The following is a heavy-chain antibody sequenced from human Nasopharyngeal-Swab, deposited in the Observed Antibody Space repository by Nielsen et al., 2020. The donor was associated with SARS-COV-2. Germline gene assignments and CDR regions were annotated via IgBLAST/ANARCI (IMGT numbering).Heavy chain of an antibody. CDR1: GFTFGDYA. CDR3: TFDSSGYYPHDAFDI. J-gene: IGHJ3*02. V-gene: IGHV3-49*04. Sequence: GESLKIFCTASGFTFGDYAMSWVRQAPGKGPEWVGFIRSKAYGGTTEYAASVKGRFIISRNDSKSIAYLQMNSMKTQDTAVYYFTFDSSGYYPHDAFDIWGQGTMVTVSS. D-gene: IGHD3-22*01. CDR2: IRSKAYGGTT.